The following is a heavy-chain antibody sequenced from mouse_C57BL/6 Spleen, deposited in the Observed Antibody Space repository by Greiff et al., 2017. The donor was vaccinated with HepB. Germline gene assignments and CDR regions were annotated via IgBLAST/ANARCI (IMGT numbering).Heavy chain of an antibody. CDR2: INPNNGGT. J-gene: IGHJ4*01. V-gene: IGHV1-26*01. CDR1: GYTFTDYY. CDR3: ARGTVVAEDYAMDY. D-gene: IGHD1-1*01. Sequence: EVQLQQSGPELVKPGASVKISCKASGYTFTDYYMNWVKQSHGKSLEWIGDINPNNGGTSYNQKFKGKATLTVDKSSSTAYMALRSLTSEDSAVYYCARGTVVAEDYAMDYWGQGTSVTVSS.